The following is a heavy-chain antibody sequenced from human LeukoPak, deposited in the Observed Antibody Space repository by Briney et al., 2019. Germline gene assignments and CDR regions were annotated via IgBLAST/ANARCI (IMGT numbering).Heavy chain of an antibody. CDR1: GYTFTGYY. J-gene: IGHJ3*02. CDR3: ARGNGGRRRGPGAFDI. CDR2: INPNSGDT. D-gene: IGHD3-16*01. V-gene: IGHV1-2*02. Sequence: ASVKVSCKASGYTFTGYYMHWVRQAPGQGLEWMGWINPNSGDTNYAQKFQGRVTMTRDTSISTAYMELSRLRSDDTAVYYCARGNGGRRRGPGAFDIWGQGTMVTVSS.